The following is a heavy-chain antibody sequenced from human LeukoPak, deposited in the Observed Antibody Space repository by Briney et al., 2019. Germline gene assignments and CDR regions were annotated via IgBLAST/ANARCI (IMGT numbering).Heavy chain of an antibody. V-gene: IGHV4-59*11. CDR2: IYYSGST. Sequence: SETLSLTCTVSGGSISSHYWSWIRQPPGKGLEWIGYIYYSGSTNYNPSLKSRVTISVDTSKNQFSLKLSSVTAADTAVYYCARALWDFNWFDPWGRGTLVTVSS. CDR3: ARALWDFNWFDP. J-gene: IGHJ5*02. D-gene: IGHD3-10*01. CDR1: GGSISSHY.